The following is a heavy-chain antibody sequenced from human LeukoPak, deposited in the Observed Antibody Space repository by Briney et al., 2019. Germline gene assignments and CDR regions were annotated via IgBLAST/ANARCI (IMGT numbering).Heavy chain of an antibody. D-gene: IGHD2-2*01. CDR2: IYHSGST. J-gene: IGHJ6*03. CDR3: ARATYCSSTSCYYYYYYMDV. CDR1: GYSISSGYY. Sequence: SETLSLTCTVSGYSISSGYYWVWIRQPPGKGLEWIGSIYHSGSTYYNPSLKSRVTISVDTSKNQFSLKLSSVTAADTAVYYCARATYCSSTSCYYYYYYMDVWGKGTTVTVSS. V-gene: IGHV4-38-2*02.